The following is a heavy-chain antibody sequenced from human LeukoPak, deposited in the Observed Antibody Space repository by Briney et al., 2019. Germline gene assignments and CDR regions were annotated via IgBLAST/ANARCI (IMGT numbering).Heavy chain of an antibody. CDR1: GGSINSYY. CDR2: INHSGST. J-gene: IGHJ4*02. V-gene: IGHV4-34*01. Sequence: SETLSLTCTVSGGSINSYYWNWIRQPPGKGLEWIGEINHSGSTNYNPSLKSRVTISVDTSKNQFSLKLSSVTAADTAVYYCARGHRSKQQLQKIGNYWGQGTLVTVSS. CDR3: ARGHRSKQQLQKIGNY. D-gene: IGHD6-13*01.